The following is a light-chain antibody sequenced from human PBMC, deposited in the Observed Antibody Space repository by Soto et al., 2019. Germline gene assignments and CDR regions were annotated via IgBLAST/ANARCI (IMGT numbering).Light chain of an antibody. Sequence: DIQMTQSPASLSASVGDRVTISCRSSRTISTYLNWYQQKPGEAPKLLIYSASRSQSAVPSRFSGAGSGTDFTLTVTSLQPEDFATYFCQQTYSTPWTFGQGTKVDIK. CDR3: QQTYSTPWT. V-gene: IGKV1-39*01. J-gene: IGKJ1*01. CDR1: RTISTY. CDR2: SAS.